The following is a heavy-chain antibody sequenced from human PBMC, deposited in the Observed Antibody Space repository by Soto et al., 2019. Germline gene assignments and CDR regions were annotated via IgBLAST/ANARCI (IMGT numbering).Heavy chain of an antibody. D-gene: IGHD2-8*01. Sequence: QAYLEQSGAEVKKPGASVKVSCKASGYSLTDYAITWVRQASGQGLEYVGWISPDSGNTDYAHKFQGRVNMTRNTSINTAYMEVSSLRSDDTAVYYCARVYGYYYHDMDVWGKGTTVTVSS. CDR1: GYSLTDYA. J-gene: IGHJ6*03. CDR3: ARVYGYYYHDMDV. V-gene: IGHV1-8*01. CDR2: ISPDSGNT.